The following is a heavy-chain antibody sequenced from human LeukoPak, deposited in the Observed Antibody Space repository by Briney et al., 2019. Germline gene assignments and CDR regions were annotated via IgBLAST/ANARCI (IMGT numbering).Heavy chain of an antibody. CDR3: AKPRERGTKRYYFDY. CDR1: GFTFSSYA. J-gene: IGHJ4*02. D-gene: IGHD1-1*01. CDR2: ISYDGSNK. Sequence: GGSLRLSCAASGFTFSSYAMHWVRQAPGKGLEWVAVISYDGSNKYYADSVKGRFTISRDNSKNTLYLQMNSLRAEDTAVYYCAKPRERGTKRYYFDYWGQGTLVTVSS. V-gene: IGHV3-30*04.